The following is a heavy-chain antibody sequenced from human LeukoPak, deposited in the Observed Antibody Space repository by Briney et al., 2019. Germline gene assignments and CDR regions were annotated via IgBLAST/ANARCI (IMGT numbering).Heavy chain of an antibody. CDR3: AIRSGELGYCSGGSCYSGAFDI. CDR2: INAGNGNT. D-gene: IGHD2-15*01. J-gene: IGHJ3*02. CDR1: GYTFTSYA. V-gene: IGHV1-3*03. Sequence: ASVKVSCKASGYTFTSYAMHWVRQAPGQRLEWMGWINAGNGNTKYSQEFQGRVTITRDTSASTAYMELSSLRSEDMAVYYCAIRSGELGYCSGGSCYSGAFDIWGQGTMVTVSS.